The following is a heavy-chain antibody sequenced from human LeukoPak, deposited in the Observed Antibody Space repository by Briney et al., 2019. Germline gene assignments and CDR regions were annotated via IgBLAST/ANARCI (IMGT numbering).Heavy chain of an antibody. J-gene: IGHJ6*02. CDR3: ARTFPLTGTTLGNYYYGMDV. D-gene: IGHD1-20*01. CDR2: INPSSGGT. CDR1: GYTFTSYY. Sequence: GASVKVSCKASGYTFTSYYMHWVRQAPGQGLEWMGIINPSSGGTGYAQKFQGRVTMTRDTSTSTVYMELTSLRSEDTAVYYCARTFPLTGTTLGNYYYGMDVWGQGTTVTVSS. V-gene: IGHV1-46*01.